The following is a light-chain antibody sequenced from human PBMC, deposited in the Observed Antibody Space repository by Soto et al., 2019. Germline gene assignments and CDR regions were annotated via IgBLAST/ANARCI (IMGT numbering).Light chain of an antibody. V-gene: IGKV3-20*01. CDR2: GAS. J-gene: IGKJ2*01. CDR3: QQYGSSPSYT. CDR1: QSVSSSY. Sequence: EIVLTQSPGTLSLSPGERATLSCRASQSVSSSYLAWYQQKPGQAPRLLLYGASSRATGIPDRFSGSGSGTDFTLTISRLEPDDFAVYYCQQYGSSPSYTFGQGTKLEIK.